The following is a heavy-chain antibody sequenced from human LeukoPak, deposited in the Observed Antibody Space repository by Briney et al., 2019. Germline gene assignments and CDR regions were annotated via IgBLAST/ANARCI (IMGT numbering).Heavy chain of an antibody. Sequence: GGSLRLSCAASGFTFRNYCMTWVRQVPGKGLEWVASIKQDESEEYFLDSVKGRFTISRDNAENSLYLQMNSLRAEDTAVYYCARVYYQDSGTSYLHLDYWGQGTLVTVSS. CDR3: ARVYYQDSGTSYLHLDY. J-gene: IGHJ4*02. V-gene: IGHV3-7*01. CDR1: GFTFRNYC. CDR2: IKQDESEE. D-gene: IGHD3-22*01.